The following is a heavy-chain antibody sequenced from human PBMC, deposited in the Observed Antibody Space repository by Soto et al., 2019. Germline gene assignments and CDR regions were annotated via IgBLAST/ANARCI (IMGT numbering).Heavy chain of an antibody. CDR2: IWYDGTNK. Sequence: QVQLVESGGGVVQPGRSLRLSCAASGFTFSASGMQWVRQAPGKGLEWVAVIWYDGTNKYYADSVKGRFTISRDNSKNTLFLQINSLRAEDTAVYYCARGRGYGMDVWGQGTTVTVSS. CDR1: GFTFSASG. V-gene: IGHV3-33*01. CDR3: ARGRGYGMDV. J-gene: IGHJ6*02.